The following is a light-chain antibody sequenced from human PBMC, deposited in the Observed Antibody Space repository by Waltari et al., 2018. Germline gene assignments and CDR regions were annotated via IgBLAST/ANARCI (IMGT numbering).Light chain of an antibody. Sequence: EVVMTQSPATLSVSQGERATLSCRASQSISINMVWYQQRPGQAPILLIYEASMRATDIPARFSGSGSGTGFTLTISSVQSEDAAVYYCQQFNDWPRTFGQGTKVEIK. CDR1: QSISIN. J-gene: IGKJ1*01. V-gene: IGKV3-15*01. CDR3: QQFNDWPRT. CDR2: EAS.